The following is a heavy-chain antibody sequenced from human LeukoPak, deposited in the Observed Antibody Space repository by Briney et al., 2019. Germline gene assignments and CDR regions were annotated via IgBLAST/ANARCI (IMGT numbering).Heavy chain of an antibody. J-gene: IGHJ4*02. Sequence: GGSLRLACAASGFTFTNYATTCRRHAPGKGLEWVSGISVSGGSTYYADSVKGRFTIYRDTSKNTLYLQMNSLRAEDTAVYYCARDTYGDGFDYWGQGTLVTVSS. CDR2: ISVSGGST. D-gene: IGHD4-17*01. CDR3: ARDTYGDGFDY. V-gene: IGHV3-23*01. CDR1: GFTFTNYA.